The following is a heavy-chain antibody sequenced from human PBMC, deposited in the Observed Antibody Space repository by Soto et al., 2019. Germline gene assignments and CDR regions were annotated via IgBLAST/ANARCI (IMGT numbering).Heavy chain of an antibody. J-gene: IGHJ5*02. CDR2: IYDSGCT. CDR1: GGSISSGGYY. Sequence: AETLSLTCTVFGGSISSGGYYWSWIRQHPGKGLEWIVYIYDSGCTYYSPSRKRRVTISLDTSKNQLSMKLRSVTAADTAVYSCARRDRAAGTDWGFDPWGQRTVVTVSS. V-gene: IGHV4-39*01. D-gene: IGHD6-13*01. CDR3: ARRDRAAGTDWGFDP.